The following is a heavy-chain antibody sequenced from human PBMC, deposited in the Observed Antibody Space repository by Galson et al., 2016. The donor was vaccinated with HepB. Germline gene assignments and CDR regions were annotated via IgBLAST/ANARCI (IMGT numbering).Heavy chain of an antibody. Sequence: SLRLSCAASGFTFSSYWMSWVRQAPGKGLEWVASIKQDGSQIYSVDSVKGRFTISRDNAKKSLYLQMNSLRVEDTAVYYCARVGSNWYLGFDCWGQGTLVTVSS. J-gene: IGHJ4*02. V-gene: IGHV3-7*03. CDR1: GFTFSSYW. D-gene: IGHD6-13*01. CDR3: ARVGSNWYLGFDC. CDR2: IKQDGSQI.